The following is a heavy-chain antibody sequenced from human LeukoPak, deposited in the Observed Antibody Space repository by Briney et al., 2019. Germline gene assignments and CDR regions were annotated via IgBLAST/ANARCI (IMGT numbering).Heavy chain of an antibody. CDR1: GFTFSNYW. V-gene: IGHV3-74*01. CDR3: AKIPSATENFDY. Sequence: GGSLRLSCAASGFTFSNYWMHWVRQAPGKGLIWVSRINSDGSTTTYADSVKGRFTISKDNAKNTLYLQMDSLRAEDTAIYYCAKIPSATENFDYWGQGTLVMVSS. CDR2: INSDGSTT. J-gene: IGHJ4*02. D-gene: IGHD5-12*01.